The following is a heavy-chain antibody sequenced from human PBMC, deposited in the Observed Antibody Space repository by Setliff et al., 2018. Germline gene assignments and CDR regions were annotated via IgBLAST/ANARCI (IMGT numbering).Heavy chain of an antibody. CDR3: ARDSVTLGQLERRGGFRYYDMDV. D-gene: IGHD1-1*01. CDR2: ITPIFETA. Sequence: SVKVSCKASGYIFTDYGVSWVRQAPGQGLEWVGGITPIFETAHYAQKFQDRVTITADKSTSTVFMELNSLISEDTAVYFCARDSVTLGQLERRGGFRYYDMDVWGQGTTVTVSS. V-gene: IGHV1-69*06. CDR1: GYIFTDYG. J-gene: IGHJ6*02.